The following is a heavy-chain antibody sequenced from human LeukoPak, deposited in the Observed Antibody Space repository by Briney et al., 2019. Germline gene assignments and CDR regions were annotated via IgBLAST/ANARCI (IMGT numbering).Heavy chain of an antibody. CDR2: FDPEDGET. V-gene: IGHV1-24*01. J-gene: IGHJ3*02. D-gene: IGHD3-10*01. Sequence: ASVKVSCKVSGYTLTELSMHWVRQAPGKGLEWMGGFDPEDGETIYAQKFQGRVTMTEDTSTDTAYMELSSLRSEDTAAYYCATTGLGITMVRGVSNDAFDIWGQGTMVTVSS. CDR1: GYTLTELS. CDR3: ATTGLGITMVRGVSNDAFDI.